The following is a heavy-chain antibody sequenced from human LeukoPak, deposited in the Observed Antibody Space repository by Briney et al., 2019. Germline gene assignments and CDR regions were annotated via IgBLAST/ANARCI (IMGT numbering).Heavy chain of an antibody. V-gene: IGHV3-30*18. Sequence: GGSLRLSCAASGFTFSSYSMHWVRQAPGKGLEWVSVISYDGSNTYYADSVKGRFTISRDNSKNTLYLQMNSLRAEDTAVYYCSKVRTDINFVYWGEGTLVTVSS. CDR3: SKVRTDINFVY. J-gene: IGHJ4*02. CDR1: GFTFSSYS. CDR2: ISYDGSNT. D-gene: IGHD3-9*01.